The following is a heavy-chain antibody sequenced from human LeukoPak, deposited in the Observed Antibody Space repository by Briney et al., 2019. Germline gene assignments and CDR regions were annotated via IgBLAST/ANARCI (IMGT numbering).Heavy chain of an antibody. CDR3: AKGESPYYYDSSGYSDYFDY. J-gene: IGHJ4*02. Sequence: ASVKVSCKASGYTFTSYGISWVRQAPGQGLEWMGWISAYNGNTNYAQKLQGRVTMTTDTFTSTAYMELRSLRSDDTAVYYCAKGESPYYYDSSGYSDYFDYWGQGTLVTVSS. V-gene: IGHV1-18*04. CDR1: GYTFTSYG. D-gene: IGHD3-22*01. CDR2: ISAYNGNT.